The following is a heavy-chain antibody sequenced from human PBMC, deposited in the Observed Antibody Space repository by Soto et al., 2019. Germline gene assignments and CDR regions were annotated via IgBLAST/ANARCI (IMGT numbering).Heavy chain of an antibody. CDR1: GFTFGDYA. Sequence: GGSLRLSCTASGFTFGDYAMSWFRQAPGKGLEWVGFIRSKAYGGTTEYAASVKGRFTISRDDSKSIAYLQMNSLKTEDTAVYYCTRGSGLLSGFLFDYWGQGTLVTVSS. CDR2: IRSKAYGGTT. V-gene: IGHV3-49*03. J-gene: IGHJ4*02. D-gene: IGHD2-15*01. CDR3: TRGSGLLSGFLFDY.